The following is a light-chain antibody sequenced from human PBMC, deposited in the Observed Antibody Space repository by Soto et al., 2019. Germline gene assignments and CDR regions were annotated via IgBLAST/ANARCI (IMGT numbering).Light chain of an antibody. Sequence: DIQMTQSPSSLSASVGDRVTITCRASQSVANYLNWYQQKPGKAPKLLIYAASSLQSGVPSRFSGRGSGTDFTLTISSLQPEDSATYYCQQSYNTPRAFGQGTKLEIK. CDR2: AAS. CDR1: QSVANY. J-gene: IGKJ2*01. CDR3: QQSYNTPRA. V-gene: IGKV1-39*01.